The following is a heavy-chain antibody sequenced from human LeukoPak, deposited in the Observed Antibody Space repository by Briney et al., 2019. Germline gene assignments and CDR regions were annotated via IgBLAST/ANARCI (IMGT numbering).Heavy chain of an antibody. CDR1: GYTFTGYY. V-gene: IGHV1-2*02. Sequence: GASVRVSCKASGYTFTGYYMYWGRQAPGQGLEWMGWINPNGGATNNAQTLQGRVTMTRDTSISTPYMELSSLKSDDTAVYYCARATDTAMVTGWFDPWGQGTLVTVSS. D-gene: IGHD5-18*01. J-gene: IGHJ5*02. CDR3: ARATDTAMVTGWFDP. CDR2: INPNGGAT.